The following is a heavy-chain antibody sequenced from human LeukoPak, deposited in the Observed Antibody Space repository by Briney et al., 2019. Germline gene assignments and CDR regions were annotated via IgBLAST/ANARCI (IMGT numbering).Heavy chain of an antibody. CDR2: IYSGGST. Sequence: GRSLRLSCAAPGFTVSSNYMSWVRRAPGKGLEWVSVIYSGGSTYYADSVKGRFTISRDNSKNTLYLQMNSLRAEDTAVYYCARPSSYGDYRRSWYFDLWGRGTLVTVSS. CDR3: ARPSSYGDYRRSWYFDL. CDR1: GFTVSSNY. V-gene: IGHV3-66*04. J-gene: IGHJ2*01. D-gene: IGHD4-17*01.